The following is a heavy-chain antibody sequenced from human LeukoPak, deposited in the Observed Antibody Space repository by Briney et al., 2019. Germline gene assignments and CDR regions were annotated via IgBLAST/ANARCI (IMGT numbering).Heavy chain of an antibody. CDR1: GFTFSSYA. D-gene: IGHD2/OR15-2a*01. V-gene: IGHV3-33*08. J-gene: IGHJ5*01. CDR3: AREGPRGNSQFDC. Sequence: GGSLRLSCAASGFTFSSYAMHWVRQAPGKGLEWVALIWYDGSNKYYADSVKGRLTISRDNSKNTLYLQMNSLRAEDTAVYYCAREGPRGNSQFDCWGQGTLVTVSS. CDR2: IWYDGSNK.